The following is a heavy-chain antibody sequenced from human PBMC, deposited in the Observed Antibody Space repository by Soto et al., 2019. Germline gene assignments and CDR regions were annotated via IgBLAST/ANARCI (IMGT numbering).Heavy chain of an antibody. CDR1: GYTFTSYG. J-gene: IGHJ6*03. CDR2: ISAYNGNT. Sequence: QVQLVQSGAEVKKPGASVKVSCKASGYTFTSYGISWVRQAPGQGLEWMGWISAYNGNTNYAQKLQGRLTMTTDTSTSTAYMELRSLRSDDTAVYYCARYIVVVPAAISVYYYYYYMDVWGKGTTVTVSS. D-gene: IGHD2-2*01. CDR3: ARYIVVVPAAISVYYYYYYMDV. V-gene: IGHV1-18*01.